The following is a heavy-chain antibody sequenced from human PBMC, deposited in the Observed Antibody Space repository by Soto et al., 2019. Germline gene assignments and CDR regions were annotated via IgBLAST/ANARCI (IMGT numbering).Heavy chain of an antibody. CDR2: FDPEDGET. D-gene: IGHD3-22*01. J-gene: IGHJ4*02. CDR1: GYTLTELS. Sequence: ASVKVSCKVSGYTLTELSMHWVRQAPGKGXEWMGGFDPEDGETIYAQKFQGRVTMTEDTSTDTAYMELSSLRSEDTAVYYCATEKSYYYDSSGYSVSCYFDYWGQGTLVTVSS. CDR3: ATEKSYYYDSSGYSVSCYFDY. V-gene: IGHV1-24*01.